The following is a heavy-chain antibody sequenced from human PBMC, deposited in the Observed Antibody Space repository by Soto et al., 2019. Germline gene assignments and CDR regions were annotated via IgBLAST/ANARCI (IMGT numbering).Heavy chain of an antibody. CDR2: ISYDGSNK. CDR1: GFTFSSHG. CDR3: AKDRGYGYGDYVYYGMDV. V-gene: IGHV3-30*18. J-gene: IGHJ6*02. D-gene: IGHD5-18*01. Sequence: QVHLVESGGGVVQPGRSLRLSCAASGFTFSSHGMHWVRQAPGKGLEWVAVISYDGSNKDYGDSVKGRFTISRDNSKNTXXLQISSLRGEDTGVYYCAKDRGYGYGDYVYYGMDVWGQGTTVTVSS.